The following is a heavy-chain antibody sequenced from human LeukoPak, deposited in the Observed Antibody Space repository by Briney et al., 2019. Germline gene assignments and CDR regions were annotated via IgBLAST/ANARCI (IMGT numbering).Heavy chain of an antibody. D-gene: IGHD6-19*01. Sequence: SVKVSCKASGGTFSSYAISWVRRAPGQGLEWMGRIIPIFGTANYAQKFQGRVTITTDESTSTAYMELSSLRSEDTAVYYCARDRSSSGRLDYWGQGTLVTVSS. CDR3: ARDRSSSGRLDY. J-gene: IGHJ4*02. CDR2: IIPIFGTA. V-gene: IGHV1-69*05. CDR1: GGTFSSYA.